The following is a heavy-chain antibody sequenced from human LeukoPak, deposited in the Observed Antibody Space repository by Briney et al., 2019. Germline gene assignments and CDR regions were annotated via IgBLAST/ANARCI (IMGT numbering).Heavy chain of an antibody. CDR3: ARLGYNHDFDY. V-gene: IGHV4-39*07. Sequence: SETLSLTCTVSGGSISSSSYYWGWIRQPPGKGLEWIGSIYYSGSTYYNPSLKSRVTISVDTSKNQFSLKLSSVTAADTAVYYCARLGYNHDFDYWGQGTLVTVSS. CDR2: IYYSGST. CDR1: GGSISSSSYY. J-gene: IGHJ4*02. D-gene: IGHD5-24*01.